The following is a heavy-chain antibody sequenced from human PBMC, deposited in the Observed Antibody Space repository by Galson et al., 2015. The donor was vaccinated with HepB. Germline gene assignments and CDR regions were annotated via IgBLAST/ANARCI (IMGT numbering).Heavy chain of an antibody. D-gene: IGHD2/OR15-2a*01. CDR1: GYTFTSYD. CDR2: MNPNSGNT. V-gene: IGHV1-8*01. CDR3: ARGLPAEYFRGMDV. J-gene: IGHJ6*02. Sequence: SVKVSCKASGYTFTSYDINWVRQATGQGLEWMGWMNPNSGNTGYAQKFQGRVTMTRNTSISTAYMELSSLRSEDTAVYYCARGLPAEYFRGMDVWGQGTTVTVSS.